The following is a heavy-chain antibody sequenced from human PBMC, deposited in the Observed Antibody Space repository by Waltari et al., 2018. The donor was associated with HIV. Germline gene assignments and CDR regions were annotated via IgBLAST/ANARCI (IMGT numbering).Heavy chain of an antibody. CDR3: ARHALRVGAAYWNFDL. CDR1: GGSVSSSRYF. V-gene: IGHV4-39*01. J-gene: IGHJ2*01. D-gene: IGHD1-26*01. CDR2: IYYTGRA. Sequence: QLQRQESGPALVTPPETLALTCTCSGGSVSSSRYFWGWIRQPPGKGPEWIGRIYYTGRAYYNPSLKSRVTISVDTSKNQFSLKVTSVTAADTAVYYCARHALRVGAAYWNFDLWGRGTLVTVSS.